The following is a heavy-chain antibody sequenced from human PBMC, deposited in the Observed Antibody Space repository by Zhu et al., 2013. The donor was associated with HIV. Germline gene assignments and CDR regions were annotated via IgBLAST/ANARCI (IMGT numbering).Heavy chain of an antibody. CDR3: ARAMIVVPHEPYYYYYGMDV. CDR2: ISAYNGNT. CDR1: GYTFTSYG. Sequence: QVQLVQSGAEVKKPGASVKVSCKASGYTFTSYGISWVRQAPGQGLEWMGWISAYNGNTNYAQKLQGRVTMTTDTSTSTAYMELRSLRSDDTAVYYCARAMIVVPHEPYYYYYGMDVWGQGTTVTVSS. J-gene: IGHJ6*02. D-gene: IGHD3-22*01. V-gene: IGHV1-18*01.